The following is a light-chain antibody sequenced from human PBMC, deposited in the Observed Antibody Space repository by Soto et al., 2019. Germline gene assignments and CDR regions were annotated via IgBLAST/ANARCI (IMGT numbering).Light chain of an antibody. CDR3: SSYTSSSTLHYV. Sequence: QSVLAQPASVSGSPGQSSPISCTGTSCDVGGYNYVSWYQQHPGKAPKLMIYDVSNRPSGVSNRFSGSKSGNTASLTISGLQAEDEADYYCSSYTSSSTLHYVFGTGTKVTVL. CDR2: DVS. V-gene: IGLV2-14*01. CDR1: SCDVGGYNY. J-gene: IGLJ1*01.